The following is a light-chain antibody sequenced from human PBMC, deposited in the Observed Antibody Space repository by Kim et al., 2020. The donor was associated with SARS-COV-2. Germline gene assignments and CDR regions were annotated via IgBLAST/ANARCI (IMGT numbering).Light chain of an antibody. CDR1: QSVSSSY. CDR3: QQYHSSPLT. Sequence: PGARATLSCRASQSVSSSYLAWYQQKPGQAPRLLIYVASSRATGIPDRFSGSGSGTDFTLTIIRLEPEDFAVYYCQQYHSSPLTFGGGTKVDIK. CDR2: VAS. V-gene: IGKV3-20*01. J-gene: IGKJ4*01.